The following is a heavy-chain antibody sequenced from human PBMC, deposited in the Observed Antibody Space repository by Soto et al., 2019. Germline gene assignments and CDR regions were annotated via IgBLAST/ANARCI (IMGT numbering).Heavy chain of an antibody. V-gene: IGHV4-39*01. Sequence: SETLSLTCTVSGGSISSSSYYWGWIRQPPGKGLEWIGSIYYSGSTYYNPSLKSRVTISVDTSKNQFSLKLSSVTAADTAVYYCARHSTGYNFPNYYYSGMDVWGQGTTVTVSS. J-gene: IGHJ6*02. CDR1: GGSISSSSYY. D-gene: IGHD1-1*01. CDR2: IYYSGST. CDR3: ARHSTGYNFPNYYYSGMDV.